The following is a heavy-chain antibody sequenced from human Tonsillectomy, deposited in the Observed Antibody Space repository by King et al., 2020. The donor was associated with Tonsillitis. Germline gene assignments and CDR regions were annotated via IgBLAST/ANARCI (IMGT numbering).Heavy chain of an antibody. D-gene: IGHD4/OR15-4a*01. CDR1: GFSFDDYA. V-gene: IGHV3-9*01. CDR2: ISWNSGSI. Sequence: VQLVESGGGLVQPGRSLRLACAASGFSFDDYAMHWVRQAPGKGLEWVSGISWNSGSIGSADSVKGRFTISRDNAKNSLYLQMNRLRDEDTALYYCANGTMQEAGYFDLWGRGTLVTVSS. CDR3: ANGTMQEAGYFDL. J-gene: IGHJ2*01.